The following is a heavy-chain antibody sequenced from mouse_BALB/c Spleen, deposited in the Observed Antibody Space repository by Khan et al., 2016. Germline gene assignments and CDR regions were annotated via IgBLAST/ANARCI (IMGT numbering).Heavy chain of an antibody. CDR3: TRDDYFPY. J-gene: IGHJ3*01. V-gene: IGHV5-6-4*01. Sequence: EVELVESGGGVVKPGGSLKVSCAASGFTFSSYTMSWVRQNPEKRLEWVATISSGGSYTYYPDSVKGRFTISRDNAQNTLYLQMRSLKSEDTAIFYCTRDDYFPYWGQGTLVTVSA. CDR2: ISSGGSYT. CDR1: GFTFSSYT. D-gene: IGHD2-4*01.